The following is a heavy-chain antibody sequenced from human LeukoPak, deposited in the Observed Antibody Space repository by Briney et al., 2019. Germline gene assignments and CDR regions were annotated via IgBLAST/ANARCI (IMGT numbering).Heavy chain of an antibody. CDR2: ISGSGGSI. D-gene: IGHD5-24*01. V-gene: IGHV3-23*01. Sequence: GGSLRLSRTASGFTFSDYAMSWVRQAPGKGLEWVSGISGSGGSIRYADSVKGRFIISRDNSKKTLYLQMNSLRAEDTAVYYRAKGGGGYNHYFEYWGQEALVTVSS. CDR1: GFTFSDYA. CDR3: AKGGGGYNHYFEY. J-gene: IGHJ4*02.